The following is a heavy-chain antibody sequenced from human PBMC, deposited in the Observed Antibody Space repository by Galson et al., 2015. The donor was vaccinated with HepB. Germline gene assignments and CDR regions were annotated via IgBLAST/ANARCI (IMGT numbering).Heavy chain of an antibody. CDR1: GFTFSSYS. J-gene: IGHJ6*02. CDR3: ARHVRSPYYYYGMDV. Sequence: SLRLSCAASGFTFSSYSMNWVRQAPGKGLEWVSYISSSSSTIYYADSVKGRFTISRDNAKNSLYLQMNSLRAEDTAVYYCARHVRSPYYYYGMDVWGQGTTVTVSS. CDR2: ISSSSSTI. V-gene: IGHV3-48*01.